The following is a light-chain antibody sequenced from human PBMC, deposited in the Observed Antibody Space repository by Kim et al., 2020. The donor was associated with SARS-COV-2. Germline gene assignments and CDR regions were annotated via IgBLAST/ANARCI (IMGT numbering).Light chain of an antibody. CDR2: NVN. Sequence: QSALTQPASVSGSPGQSITISCVGAYYYVSWYQQHPGKVPKLLISNVNKRPAGVSNRFSGSKSGNTASLTISGLQAEDEADYYCSSYTSSNTWVFGG. CDR1: VGAYYY. J-gene: IGLJ3*02. CDR3: SSYTSSNTWV. V-gene: IGLV2-14*03.